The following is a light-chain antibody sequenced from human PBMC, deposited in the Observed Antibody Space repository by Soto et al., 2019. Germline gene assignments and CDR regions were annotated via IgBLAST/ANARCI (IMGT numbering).Light chain of an antibody. CDR2: GAS. CDR3: QQYGGSPWT. J-gene: IGKJ1*01. Sequence: EIVLTQSPGTLSLSPGERATLSCRASQSLSSNSLAWYQQKPGQAPRLLIYGASSRATGIPDRFSGGGSGTDFTLTISRLEPEDFAVYYCQQYGGSPWTFGQGTKVEIK. CDR1: QSLSSNS. V-gene: IGKV3-20*01.